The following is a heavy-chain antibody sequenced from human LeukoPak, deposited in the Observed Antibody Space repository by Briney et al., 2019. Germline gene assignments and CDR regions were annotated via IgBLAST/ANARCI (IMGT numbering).Heavy chain of an antibody. CDR3: VKTPARYSSGWYYDY. D-gene: IGHD6-19*01. Sequence: GGSLRLSCPASGFTFSSYAMHWVRQAPGKGLEYVSAISSNGGSTYYADSVKGRFTISRDNSKNTLYLQMSSLRAEDTAVYYCVKTPARYSSGWYYDYWGQGTLVTVSS. CDR1: GFTFSSYA. CDR2: ISSNGGST. J-gene: IGHJ4*02. V-gene: IGHV3-64D*06.